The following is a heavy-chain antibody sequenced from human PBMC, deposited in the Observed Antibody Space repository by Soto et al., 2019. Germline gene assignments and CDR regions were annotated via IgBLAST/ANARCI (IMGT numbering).Heavy chain of an antibody. Sequence: QVQLVESGGGVVQPGPSLRLSCTASGFPFSRFGMHWVRQAPGKGLEWLSVISDDGSQKYYGDSVKGRFTISRDNSKSTLYLQMNSLNAKDTAVYWCAKAGASGSFAYYGMDVWGQGTTVTVSS. CDR3: AKAGASGSFAYYGMDV. CDR2: ISDDGSQK. V-gene: IGHV3-30*18. J-gene: IGHJ6*02. CDR1: GFPFSRFG. D-gene: IGHD3-10*01.